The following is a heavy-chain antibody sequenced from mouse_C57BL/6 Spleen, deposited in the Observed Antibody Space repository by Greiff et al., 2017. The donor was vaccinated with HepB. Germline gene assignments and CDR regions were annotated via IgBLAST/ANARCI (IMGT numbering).Heavy chain of an antibody. Sequence: DVKLVESEGGLVQPGSSMKLSCTASGFTFSDYYMAWVRQVPEKGLEWVANINYDGSSTYYLDSLKSRFIISRDNAKNILYLQMSSLKSEDTATYYCAREDGYYVGYFDVWGTGTTVTVSS. CDR3: AREDGYYVGYFDV. D-gene: IGHD2-3*01. CDR1: GFTFSDYY. CDR2: INYDGSST. J-gene: IGHJ1*03. V-gene: IGHV5-16*01.